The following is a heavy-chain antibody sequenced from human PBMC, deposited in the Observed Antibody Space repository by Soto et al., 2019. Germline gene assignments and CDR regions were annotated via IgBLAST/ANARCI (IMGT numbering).Heavy chain of an antibody. CDR1: GFTVSSNY. Sequence: GGSLRLSCAASGFTVSSNYMSWVRQAPGKGLEWVSVIYSGGSTYYADSVKGRFTISRHNSKNTLYLQMNSLRAEDTAVYYCASTLRSFTSFDSWGQGPLVTVAS. CDR2: IYSGGST. J-gene: IGHJ4*02. D-gene: IGHD3-9*01. CDR3: ASTLRSFTSFDS. V-gene: IGHV3-53*04.